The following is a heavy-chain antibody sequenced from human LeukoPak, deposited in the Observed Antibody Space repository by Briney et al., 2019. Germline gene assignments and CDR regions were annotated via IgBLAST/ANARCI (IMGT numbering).Heavy chain of an antibody. Sequence: SVKVSCKASGGTFSSYAISWVRQAPGQGLEWMGGIIPTFGTANYAQKFQGRVTITADESTSTAYMELSSLRSEDTAVYYCARSRGYSYAPDYWGQGTLVTVSS. D-gene: IGHD5-18*01. CDR1: GGTFSSYA. V-gene: IGHV1-69*13. J-gene: IGHJ4*02. CDR3: ARSRGYSYAPDY. CDR2: IIPTFGTA.